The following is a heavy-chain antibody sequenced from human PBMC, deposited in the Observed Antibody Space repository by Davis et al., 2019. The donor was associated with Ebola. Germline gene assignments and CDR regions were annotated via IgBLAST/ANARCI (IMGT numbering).Heavy chain of an antibody. V-gene: IGHV3-30-3*01. CDR3: ARDRLLDY. CDR1: GFTFSSYA. CDR2: ISYDGSNK. J-gene: IGHJ4*02. Sequence: PGGSLRLSCAASGFTFSSYAMHWFRQAPGKGLEWVAVISYDGSNKYYADSVKGRFTISRDNSKNTLYLQMNSLRAEDTAVYYCARDRLLDYWGQGTLVTVSS. D-gene: IGHD4-11*01.